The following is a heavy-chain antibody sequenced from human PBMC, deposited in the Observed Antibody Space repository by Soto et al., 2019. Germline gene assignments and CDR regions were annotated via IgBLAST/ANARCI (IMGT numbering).Heavy chain of an antibody. CDR2: INPKSGNT. J-gene: IGHJ4*02. Sequence: QVRLTQSGPEVRRPGASVTVSCKASGYTFTHYFIHWVRRAPGQGLEWMGYINPKSGNTHYPPTFRGRVSMTRDTSTDTANMGLSSLKSDDTAVYFCARVPGHKNSRGDFWGQGTPITVSS. V-gene: IGHV1-2*02. CDR3: ARVPGHKNSRGDF. D-gene: IGHD1-7*01. CDR1: GYTFTHYF.